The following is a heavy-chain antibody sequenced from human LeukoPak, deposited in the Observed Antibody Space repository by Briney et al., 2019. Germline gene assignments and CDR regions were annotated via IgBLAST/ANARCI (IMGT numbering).Heavy chain of an antibody. CDR1: GFTFSSYS. CDR2: ISSSSSYI. V-gene: IGHV3-21*01. J-gene: IGHJ4*02. Sequence: SGGSLRLSCAASGFTFSSYSMNWVRQAQGKGLEWVSSISSSSSYIYYADSVKGRFTISRDNAKNSLYLQMNSPRAEDTAVYYCARDLSRGEIVVVPAAIDYWGQGTLVTVSS. CDR3: ARDLSRGEIVVVPAAIDY. D-gene: IGHD2-2*01.